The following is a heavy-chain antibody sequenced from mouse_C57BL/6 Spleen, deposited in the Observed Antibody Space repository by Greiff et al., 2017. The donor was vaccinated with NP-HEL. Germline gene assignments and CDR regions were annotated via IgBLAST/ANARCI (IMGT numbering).Heavy chain of an antibody. CDR1: GYTFTDYE. CDR3: TSSMITTRRFAY. J-gene: IGHJ3*01. V-gene: IGHV1-15*01. D-gene: IGHD2-4*01. Sequence: QVHVKQSGAELVRPGASVTLSCKASGYTFTDYEMHWVKQTPVHGLEWIGAIDPETGGTAYNQKFKGKAILTADKSSSTAYMELRSLTSEDSAVYYCTSSMITTRRFAYWGQGTLVTVSA. CDR2: IDPETGGT.